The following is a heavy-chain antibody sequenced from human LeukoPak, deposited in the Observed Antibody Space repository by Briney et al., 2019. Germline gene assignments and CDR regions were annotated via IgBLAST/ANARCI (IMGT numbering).Heavy chain of an antibody. J-gene: IGHJ5*02. CDR3: AHTRTYDTSGLIPS. Sequence: SGPTLVNPTQTLTLTCTFSGFSLSTSGVGVGWLRQPPGKALEWLALIYWDDDKRYSPSLKSRLTITKDTSKNQVVLTMTNMDPVDTATYYCAHTRTYDTSGLIPSWGQGTLVTVSS. D-gene: IGHD3-22*01. V-gene: IGHV2-5*02. CDR2: IYWDDDK. CDR1: GFSLSTSGVG.